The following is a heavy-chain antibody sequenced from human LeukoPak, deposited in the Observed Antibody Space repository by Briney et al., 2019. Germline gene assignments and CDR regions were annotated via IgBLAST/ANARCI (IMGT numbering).Heavy chain of an antibody. CDR3: ASHDFWSGYLDY. Sequence: GGSLRLSCAASGFTFSSYSMNWVRQAPGKGLEWVSYISSSSTIYYADSVKGRFTISRDSAKNSLYLQMNSLRAEDTAVYYCASHDFWSGYLDYWGQGTLVTVSS. V-gene: IGHV3-48*01. D-gene: IGHD3-3*01. CDR2: ISSSSTI. CDR1: GFTFSSYS. J-gene: IGHJ4*02.